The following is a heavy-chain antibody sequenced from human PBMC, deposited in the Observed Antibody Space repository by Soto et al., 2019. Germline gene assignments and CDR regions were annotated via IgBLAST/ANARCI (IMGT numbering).Heavy chain of an antibody. D-gene: IGHD1-1*01. Sequence: ASVKVSCKASGYTFSDYYIHWVRQAPGQGLEWMGWINPNSGGTKYAPKFQGGVTMTRDTSITTAYMELSRLRSGDTAVYYCAREPATAKPEGIDFWGQGTLVTVSS. V-gene: IGHV1-2*02. CDR1: GYTFSDYY. CDR3: AREPATAKPEGIDF. CDR2: INPNSGGT. J-gene: IGHJ4*02.